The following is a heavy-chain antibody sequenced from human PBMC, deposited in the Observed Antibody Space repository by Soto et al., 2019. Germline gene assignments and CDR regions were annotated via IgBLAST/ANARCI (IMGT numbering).Heavy chain of an antibody. CDR3: ARDPGQDEAMDY. V-gene: IGHV3-33*01. CDR2: IWHDGKNK. J-gene: IGHJ4*02. Sequence: QVQVVESGGXVVQPGRSLRLSCAASGFTFSNFGMHWVRQAPXXGLEWVAVIWHDGKNKYYADSAEGRFTISRDNSKNTLYLQMNSLRAEDTAVYYCARDPGQDEAMDYWGQGTLVTVSS. CDR1: GFTFSNFG.